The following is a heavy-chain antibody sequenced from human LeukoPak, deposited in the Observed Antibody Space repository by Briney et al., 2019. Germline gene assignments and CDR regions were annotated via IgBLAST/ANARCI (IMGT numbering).Heavy chain of an antibody. CDR2: IYYSGST. Sequence: PSETLSLTCTVSGGSISSGGYYWSWIRQHPGKGLEWIGYIYYSGSTYYNPSLKSRVTISVDTSKSQFSLKLSSVTAADTAVYYCARERVNGNWFDPWGQGTLVTVSS. D-gene: IGHD4-23*01. CDR1: GGSISSGGYY. J-gene: IGHJ5*02. V-gene: IGHV4-31*03. CDR3: ARERVNGNWFDP.